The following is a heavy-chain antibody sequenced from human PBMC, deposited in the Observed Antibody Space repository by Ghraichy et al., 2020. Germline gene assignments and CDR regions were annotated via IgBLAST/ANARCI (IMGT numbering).Heavy chain of an antibody. D-gene: IGHD3-3*02. CDR3: ARHTLVAPGWYFDL. J-gene: IGHJ2*01. CDR2: IYYSGST. Sequence: SETLSLTCTVSGGSISSSNYYWGWIRQPPGKGLEWIGTIYYSGSTYYNPSLKSRVTISVDTSKNQFSLRLSSVAATDTAVYYCARHTLVAPGWYFDLWGRGTLVSVSS. CDR1: GGSISSSNYY. V-gene: IGHV4-39*01.